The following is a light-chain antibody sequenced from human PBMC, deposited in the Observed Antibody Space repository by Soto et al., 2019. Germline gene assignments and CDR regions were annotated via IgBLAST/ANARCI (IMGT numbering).Light chain of an antibody. CDR1: SGSIAINY. CDR2: EDN. CDR3: QSYDSSNHFV. Sequence: NFMLTQPHSVSESPVKTVTIACTRSSGSIAINYVQWYQHRPGSAPTTVIYEDNQRPSGVPDRFSGSIDRSSNSASLTISGLKTEDEADYYCQSYDSSNHFVFGTGTKVTVL. V-gene: IGLV6-57*04. J-gene: IGLJ1*01.